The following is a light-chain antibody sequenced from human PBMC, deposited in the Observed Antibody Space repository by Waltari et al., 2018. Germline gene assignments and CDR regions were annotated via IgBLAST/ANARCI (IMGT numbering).Light chain of an antibody. V-gene: IGKV1-5*03. Sequence: DIQMTQTPSTLSASVGDRVTINCRASQIITTWLAWYQQKQGKAPNLLIYKASGLESGVPSRVSGSGSGTEFTLTISRLQTDDFAAYSCQQYNDYPLTFGGGTKVEIK. CDR3: QQYNDYPLT. CDR2: KAS. J-gene: IGKJ4*01. CDR1: QIITTW.